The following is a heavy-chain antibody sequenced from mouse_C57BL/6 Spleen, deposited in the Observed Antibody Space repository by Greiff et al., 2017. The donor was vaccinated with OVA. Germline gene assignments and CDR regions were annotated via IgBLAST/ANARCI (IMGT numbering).Heavy chain of an antibody. J-gene: IGHJ3*01. CDR1: GYTFTSYW. CDR3: ARSDDGYEAWFAY. V-gene: IGHV1-52*01. D-gene: IGHD2-3*01. CDR2: IDPSDSET. Sequence: QVQLKQPGAELVRPGSSVKLSCKASGYTFTSYWMHWVKQRPIQGLEWIGNIDPSDSETHYNQKFKDKATLTVDKSSSTAYMQLSSLTSEDSAVYYCARSDDGYEAWFAYWGQGTLVTVSA.